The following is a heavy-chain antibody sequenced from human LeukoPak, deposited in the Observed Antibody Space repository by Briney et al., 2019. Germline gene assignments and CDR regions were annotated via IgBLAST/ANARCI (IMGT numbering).Heavy chain of an antibody. D-gene: IGHD2-2*01. V-gene: IGHV1-8*01. Sequence: ASVKVSCKASGYTFTSYDINWVRQATGQGLEWMGWMNPNSGNTGYAQKFQGRVTMTRNTSISTAYMELSSLRSEDTAVYYCARGGRTGYCSSTSCYRYYYYGMDVWGQGTTVTVSS. CDR1: GYTFTSYD. CDR3: ARGGRTGYCSSTSCYRYYYYGMDV. J-gene: IGHJ6*02. CDR2: MNPNSGNT.